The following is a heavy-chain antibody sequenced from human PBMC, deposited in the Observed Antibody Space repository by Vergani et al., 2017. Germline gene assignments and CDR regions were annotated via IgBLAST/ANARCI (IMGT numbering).Heavy chain of an antibody. CDR1: GGSLSSYY. V-gene: IGHV4-59*01. CDR3: ARGIAAAFDY. CDR2: IYYSGST. D-gene: IGHD6-13*01. J-gene: IGHJ4*02. Sequence: QVQLQESGPGLVKPSETLSLTCTVSGGSLSSYYWSWIRQPPGKGLEWIGYIYYSGSTNYNPSLKSRVTISVDTSKNQFSLKLSSVTAADTAVYYCARGIAAAFDYWGQGTLVTVSS.